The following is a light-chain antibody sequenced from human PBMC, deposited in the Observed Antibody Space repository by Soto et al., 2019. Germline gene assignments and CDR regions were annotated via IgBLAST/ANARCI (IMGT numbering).Light chain of an antibody. J-gene: IGLJ1*01. V-gene: IGLV2-14*03. CDR1: SSDVGAYDY. CDR2: DVS. CDR3: SSFTTSTSYV. Sequence: QSALTQPASVSGSPGQSITISCTGTSSDVGAYDYVSWYQQHPGEVPKLMIFDVSDRPSGVSNRFSGSKSGNTASLTISGLQAEDEADYYCSSFTTSTSYVFGTGTMLTVL.